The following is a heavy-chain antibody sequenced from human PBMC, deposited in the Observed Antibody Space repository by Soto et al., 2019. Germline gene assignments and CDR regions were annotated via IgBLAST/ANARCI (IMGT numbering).Heavy chain of an antibody. V-gene: IGHV4-34*01. D-gene: IGHD3-3*01. Sequence: ASETLSLTCAVYGGSFSGYYWSWIRQPPGKGLEWIGEINHSGSTNYNPSLKSRVTISVDTSKNQFSLKLSSVTAADTAVYYCARVHANYDFWSGYQLWGYFDYWGQGTLVTVSS. CDR2: INHSGST. CDR1: GGSFSGYY. CDR3: ARVHANYDFWSGYQLWGYFDY. J-gene: IGHJ4*02.